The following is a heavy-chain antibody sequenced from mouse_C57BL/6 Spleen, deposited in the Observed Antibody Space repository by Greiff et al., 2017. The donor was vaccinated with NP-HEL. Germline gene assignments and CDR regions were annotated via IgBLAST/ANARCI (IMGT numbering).Heavy chain of an antibody. V-gene: IGHV1-50*01. CDR2: IDPSDSYT. J-gene: IGHJ2*01. Sequence: QVQLKQPGAELVKPGASVKLSCKASGYTFTSYWMQWVKQRPGQGLEWIGEIDPSDSYTNYNQKFKGKATLTVDTSSSTAYMQLSSLTSEDSAVYYCARQGNYYGSSPLFAYWGQGTTLTVSS. D-gene: IGHD1-1*01. CDR3: ARQGNYYGSSPLFAY. CDR1: GYTFTSYW.